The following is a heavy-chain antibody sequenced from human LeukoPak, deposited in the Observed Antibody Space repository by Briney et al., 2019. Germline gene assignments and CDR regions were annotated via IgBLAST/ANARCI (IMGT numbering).Heavy chain of an antibody. D-gene: IGHD6-19*01. CDR2: IIPMMGIA. CDR3: ASRSHKTIVGADTREVGDY. J-gene: IGHJ4*02. V-gene: IGHV1-69*02. Sequence: ASVKVSCKASGGTLRRHTIIWVRQAPGQGLEWMGRIIPMMGIANYAQKFQVRVTITADTSTDTAYMDLISLRSEDTAVYYCASRSHKTIVGADTREVGDYWGQGTLVTVSS. CDR1: GGTLRRHT.